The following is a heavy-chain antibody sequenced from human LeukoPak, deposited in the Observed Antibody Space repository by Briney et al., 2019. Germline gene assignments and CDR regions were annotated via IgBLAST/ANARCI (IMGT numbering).Heavy chain of an antibody. CDR2: ITGSGSGI. D-gene: IGHD3-9*01. CDR3: AKWGDYDVLTGYYVSDY. CDR1: GFTFSNYA. Sequence: GGSLRLSCAASGFTFSNYAMSWVRQAPGKGLERVSAITGSGSGIYYADSMKSRFTISRDNSKNTLYLQINSLRGEDTAVYYCAKWGDYDVLTGYYVSDYWGQGTLVTVSS. J-gene: IGHJ4*02. V-gene: IGHV3-23*01.